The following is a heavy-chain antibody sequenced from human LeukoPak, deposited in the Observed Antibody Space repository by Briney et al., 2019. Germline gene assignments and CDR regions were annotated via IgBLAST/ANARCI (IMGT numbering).Heavy chain of an antibody. D-gene: IGHD5-18*01. Sequence: GGSLRLSCAASGFTFSTYYMSWVRQAPGKGLEWVANISPDGSVKYYVASVKGRFTISRDNAKNSLYLQMNSLRAEDTAVYYCAREPRGYSYGLWGRGTLVTVSS. V-gene: IGHV3-7*01. J-gene: IGHJ2*01. CDR2: ISPDGSVK. CDR3: AREPRGYSYGL. CDR1: GFTFSTYY.